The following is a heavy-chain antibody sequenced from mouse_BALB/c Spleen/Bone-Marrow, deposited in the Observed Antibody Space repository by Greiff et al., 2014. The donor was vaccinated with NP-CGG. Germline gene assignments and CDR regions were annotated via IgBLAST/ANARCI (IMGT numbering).Heavy chain of an antibody. CDR2: IDPANGNT. V-gene: IGHV14-3*02. CDR1: GFNIKDTY. J-gene: IGHJ3*01. CDR3: APYYYGSSSFAY. Sequence: VQLQQSGAELVKPGASVKLSCTASGFNIKDTYMHWVKQRPEQGLEWIGRIDPANGNTKYDPKFQGKATITADTSSNTAYLQLSSLTSEVTAVYYCAPYYYGSSSFAYWGQGTLVTVSA. D-gene: IGHD1-1*01.